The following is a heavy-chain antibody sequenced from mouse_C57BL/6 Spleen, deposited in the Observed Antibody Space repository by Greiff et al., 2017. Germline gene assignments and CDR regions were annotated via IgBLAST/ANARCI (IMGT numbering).Heavy chain of an antibody. CDR2: IDPSDSET. CDR3: VRYTRITTRYFEV. Sequence: QVQLQQPGAELVRPGSSVKLSCKASGYTFTSYWMHWVKQRPIQGLEWIGNIDPSDSETHYNQKFKDKATLTVDTSSSTAYMQLSSLTSEDSAVXYCVRYTRITTRYFEVWGTGTTVTVSS. CDR1: GYTFTSYW. V-gene: IGHV1-52*01. D-gene: IGHD2-4*01. J-gene: IGHJ1*03.